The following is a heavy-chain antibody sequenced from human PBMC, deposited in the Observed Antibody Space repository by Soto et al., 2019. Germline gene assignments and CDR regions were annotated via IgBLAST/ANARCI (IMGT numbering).Heavy chain of an antibody. CDR1: GFCVRGNY. D-gene: IGHD3-22*01. Sequence: GGSLRPSCAASGFCVRGNYMSWVRQAPGKGLEWISLIYTGGGTFFADSARGRFTVSRDSPKNTVYLHMNNLRAEDTAVYYCAREQNYYYDTTGYYMGLFDSWGQGTLVTVSS. J-gene: IGHJ4*02. CDR3: AREQNYYYDTTGYYMGLFDS. V-gene: IGHV3-53*01. CDR2: IYTGGGT.